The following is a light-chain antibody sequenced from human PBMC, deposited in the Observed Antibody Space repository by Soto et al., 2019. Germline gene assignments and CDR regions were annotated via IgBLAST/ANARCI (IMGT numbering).Light chain of an antibody. Sequence: QSALTQPASVSGSPGQSITISCTGTRSDVGGYNYVSWYQQHPGKAPKLIIFEVINRPSGVSNRFSGSKSGNTASLTISGLQAADEADYHCSSYSSSSTLVVFGGGTKLTVL. V-gene: IGLV2-14*01. J-gene: IGLJ2*01. CDR2: EVI. CDR3: SSYSSSSTLVV. CDR1: RSDVGGYNY.